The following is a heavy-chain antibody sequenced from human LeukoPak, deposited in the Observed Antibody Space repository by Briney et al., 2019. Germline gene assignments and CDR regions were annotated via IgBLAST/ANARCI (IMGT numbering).Heavy chain of an antibody. V-gene: IGHV3-23*01. CDR3: AKDAYYYGSGSYPY. CDR2: ISAGGNSP. Sequence: GSLRLSCAASGFTFSSYAMIWVRQAPGKGLEWVSGISAGGNSPYYADSVKGRFTISRDNSKNTLYLQMNSLRAEDTAVYYCAKDAYYYGSGSYPYWGQGTLVTVSS. CDR1: GFTFSSYA. J-gene: IGHJ4*02. D-gene: IGHD3-10*01.